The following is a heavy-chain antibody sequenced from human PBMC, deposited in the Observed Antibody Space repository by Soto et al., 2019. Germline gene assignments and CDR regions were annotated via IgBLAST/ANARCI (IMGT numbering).Heavy chain of an antibody. V-gene: IGHV4-30-2*01. J-gene: IGHJ4*02. CDR3: ARGPPFH. D-gene: IGHD3-16*01. CDR2: IYHSGST. CDR1: GGSISSGGYS. Sequence: KTSETLSLTCAVSGGSISSGGYSWSWIRQPPGKGLEWIGYIYHSGSTYYNPSLKSRVTISVDRSKNQFSLKLSSVTAADTAVYYCARGPPFHWGQGTLVTVSS.